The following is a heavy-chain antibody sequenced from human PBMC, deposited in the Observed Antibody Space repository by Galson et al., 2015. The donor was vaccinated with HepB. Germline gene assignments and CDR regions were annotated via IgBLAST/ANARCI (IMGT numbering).Heavy chain of an antibody. Sequence: SLRLSCAASGFTFSSYGMHWVRQAPGKGLEWVAVIWYDGSNKYYADSVKGRFTISRDNSKNTLYLQMNSLRAEDTAVYYCARRRYSGYDLDFDYWGQGTLVTVSS. D-gene: IGHD5-12*01. J-gene: IGHJ4*02. V-gene: IGHV3-33*01. CDR3: ARRRYSGYDLDFDY. CDR1: GFTFSSYG. CDR2: IWYDGSNK.